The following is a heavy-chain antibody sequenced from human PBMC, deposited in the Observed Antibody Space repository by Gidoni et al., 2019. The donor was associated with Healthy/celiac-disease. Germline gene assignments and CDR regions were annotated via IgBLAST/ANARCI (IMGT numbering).Heavy chain of an antibody. CDR3: ARVLSIAVAEDGFDY. Sequence: QVQLVQSGAEVKKPGASVKVSCKASGYTFTSYYMHWVRQAPGRGLEWMGIINPSGGSTSYAQKFQGRVTMTRDTSTSTVYMELSSLRSEDTAVYYCARVLSIAVAEDGFDYWGQGTLVTVSS. CDR1: GYTFTSYY. V-gene: IGHV1-46*01. D-gene: IGHD6-19*01. J-gene: IGHJ4*02. CDR2: INPSGGST.